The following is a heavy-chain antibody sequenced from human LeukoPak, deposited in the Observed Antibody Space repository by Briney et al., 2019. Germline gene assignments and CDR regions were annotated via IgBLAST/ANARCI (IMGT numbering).Heavy chain of an antibody. D-gene: IGHD5-18*01. J-gene: IGHJ4*02. CDR2: INHSGST. CDR3: ARGAGAMGDY. Sequence: SETLSLTCAVYGGSFSGYYWSWIRQPPGKGLEWIGEINHSGSTNYNPSLKSRVTISVDTSKNQFSLKLSSVTAADTAVYYCARGAGAMGDYWGQGTLVTVSS. V-gene: IGHV4-34*01. CDR1: GGSFSGYY.